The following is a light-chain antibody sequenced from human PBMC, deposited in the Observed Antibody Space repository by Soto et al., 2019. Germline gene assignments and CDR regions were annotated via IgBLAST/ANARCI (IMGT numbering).Light chain of an antibody. CDR3: SSYTSSSTPYV. V-gene: IGLV2-14*01. CDR1: SSDVGGYNY. Sequence: QSVLTQPASVSGSPGQSITISCTGTSSDVGGYNYVSCYQQHPCKAPKLMIYEVSNRPSGVSNRFSGSKSGNTASLTISGLQAEYEADDYRSSYTSSSTPYVIATRTKVTGL. J-gene: IGLJ1*01. CDR2: EVS.